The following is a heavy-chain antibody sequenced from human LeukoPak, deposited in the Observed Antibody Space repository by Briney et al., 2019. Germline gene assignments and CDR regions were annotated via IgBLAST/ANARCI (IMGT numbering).Heavy chain of an antibody. Sequence: GGSLRLSCVGSGFTFSNYAMTWVRQAPGKGLEWVSSISATGSNTYRAFSVKGRVTISRANSQNTLFMDMNSLRAEDTAISYCAKDVEAAAGFYLASWGQGTLVTVSS. CDR3: AKDVEAAAGFYLAS. V-gene: IGHV3-23*01. D-gene: IGHD6-13*01. CDR1: GFTFSNYA. CDR2: ISATGSNT. J-gene: IGHJ4*02.